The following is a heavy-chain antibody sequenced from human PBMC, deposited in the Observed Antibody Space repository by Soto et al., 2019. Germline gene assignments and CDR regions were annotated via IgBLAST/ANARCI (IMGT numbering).Heavy chain of an antibody. CDR2: IYSGGST. D-gene: IGHD4-17*01. V-gene: IGHV3-66*01. J-gene: IGHJ4*02. Sequence: EVQLVESGGDLVQSGGSLRLSCAASGFSVNSDYMTWVRQAPGKGLEWVSVIYSGGSTYYTDSVKGRFTISRDNSKNTLYLQMNSLRAEDTAVYYCARAPLYGGQAFWGQGTLVTVSS. CDR3: ARAPLYGGQAF. CDR1: GFSVNSDY.